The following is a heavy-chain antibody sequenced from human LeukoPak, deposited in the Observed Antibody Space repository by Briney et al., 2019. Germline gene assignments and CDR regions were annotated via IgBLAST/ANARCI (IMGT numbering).Heavy chain of an antibody. D-gene: IGHD5/OR15-5a*01. V-gene: IGHV4-59*01. J-gene: IGHJ6*03. CDR2: IYYSGST. CDR1: GGSISSYY. CDR3: ARSLGYYKGG. Sequence: SETLSLTCTVSGGSISSYYWSWIRQPPGKGLGWIGYIYYSGSTNYNPSPKSRVTISVDTAKNQVSLKLSSVTAADTAVYYCARSLGYYKGGWGTVVTVTISS.